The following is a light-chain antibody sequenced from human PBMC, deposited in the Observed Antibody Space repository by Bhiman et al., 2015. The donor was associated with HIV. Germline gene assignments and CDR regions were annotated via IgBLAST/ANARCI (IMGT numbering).Light chain of an antibody. CDR3: QAWDSSTGV. CDR1: KLGDKY. J-gene: IGLJ1*01. CDR2: QDS. Sequence: SYELTQPPSVSVSPGQTASITCSGDKLGDKYVSWYQLKPGQSPVLVLYQDSERPSGIPERFSGSNSGNTATLTISGTQAMDEADYYCQAWDSSTGVFGTGTKVTVL. V-gene: IGLV3-1*01.